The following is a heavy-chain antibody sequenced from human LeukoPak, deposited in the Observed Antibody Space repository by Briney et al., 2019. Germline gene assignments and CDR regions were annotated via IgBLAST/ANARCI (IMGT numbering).Heavy chain of an antibody. CDR3: ASGYCGSISCYASVY. CDR2: ISSSGSTI. J-gene: IGHJ4*02. Sequence: GGSLRLSCAASGFSFSDYYMTWIRQAPGKGLEWVSYISSSGSTIYYADSVKGRFTISRDNAKNSLYLQMNSLRAEDTAVDYCASGYCGSISCYASVYWGQGTLVTVSP. V-gene: IGHV3-11*04. D-gene: IGHD2-2*03. CDR1: GFSFSDYY.